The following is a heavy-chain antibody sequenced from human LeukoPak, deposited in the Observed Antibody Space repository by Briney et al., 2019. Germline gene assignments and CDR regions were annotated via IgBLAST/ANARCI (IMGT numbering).Heavy chain of an antibody. D-gene: IGHD6-13*01. V-gene: IGHV3-21*01. CDR1: GFTFSSHA. CDR2: ISTNINYI. J-gene: IGHJ4*02. Sequence: GGSLRLSCAASGFTFSSHAMNWVRQAPGKGLEWVSSISTNINYIHYADSVKGRFTISRDNAKNSLYLQMNSLRAEDTAVYYCASGAAALVYWGQGTLVTVSS. CDR3: ASGAAALVY.